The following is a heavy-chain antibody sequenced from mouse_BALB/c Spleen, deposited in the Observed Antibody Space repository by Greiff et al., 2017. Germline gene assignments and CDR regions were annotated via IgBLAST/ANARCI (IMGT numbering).Heavy chain of an antibody. CDR3: ARLRRGPHYYGYFDY. D-gene: IGHD1-2*01. J-gene: IGHJ2*01. CDR2: ILPGSGST. V-gene: IGHV1-9*01. CDR1: GYTFSSYW. Sequence: QVQLQQSGAELMKPGASVKISCKATGYTFSSYWIEWVKQRPGHGLEWIGEILPGSGSTNYNEKFKGKATFTADTSSNTAYMQLSSLTSEDSAVYYCARLRRGPHYYGYFDYWGQGTTLTVSS.